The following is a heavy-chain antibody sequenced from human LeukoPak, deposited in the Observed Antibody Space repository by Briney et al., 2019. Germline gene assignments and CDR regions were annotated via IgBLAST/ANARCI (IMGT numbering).Heavy chain of an antibody. D-gene: IGHD1-26*01. CDR1: GFTFSSYA. J-gene: IGHJ4*02. V-gene: IGHV3-30-3*01. CDR2: ISYDGSNK. CDR3: ARDDGIVGATLDY. Sequence: GSLRLSCAASGFTFSSYAMHWVRQAPGKGLEWVAVISYDGSNKYYADSVKGRFTISRDNSKNTLYLQMNSLRAEDTAVYYCARDDGIVGATLDYWGQGTLVTVSS.